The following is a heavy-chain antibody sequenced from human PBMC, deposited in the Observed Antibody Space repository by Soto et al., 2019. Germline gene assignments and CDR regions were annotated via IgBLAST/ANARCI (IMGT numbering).Heavy chain of an antibody. Sequence: GGSLRLSCAASGFTFSSYALSWVRQAPGRGLEWVSTISGSGGITYYADSVQGRFTISRDNSKDTLYLQMNSLRPEDTAVYYCAKDRDSSGFYYTYWGQGTLVTVSS. D-gene: IGHD3-22*01. CDR1: GFTFSSYA. CDR3: AKDRDSSGFYYTY. CDR2: ISGSGGIT. V-gene: IGHV3-23*01. J-gene: IGHJ4*02.